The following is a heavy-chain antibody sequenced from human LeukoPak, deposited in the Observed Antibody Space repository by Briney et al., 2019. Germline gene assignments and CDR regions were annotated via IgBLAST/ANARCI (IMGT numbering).Heavy chain of an antibody. CDR3: ARARSIAARPSGLAKDY. J-gene: IGHJ4*02. Sequence: ASVKVSCKASGYTFTGYYMHWVRQAPGQGLAWMGWINPNSGGTNYAQKFQGRVTMTRDTSISTAYVELSRLRSDDTAVYYCARARSIAARPSGLAKDYWGQGTLVTVSS. V-gene: IGHV1-2*02. CDR2: INPNSGGT. D-gene: IGHD6-6*01. CDR1: GYTFTGYY.